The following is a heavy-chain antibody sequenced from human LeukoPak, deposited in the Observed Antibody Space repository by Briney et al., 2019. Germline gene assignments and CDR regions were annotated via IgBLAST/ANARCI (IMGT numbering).Heavy chain of an antibody. J-gene: IGHJ4*02. CDR1: GGSFSGYY. CDR2: INHSGST. V-gene: IGHV4-34*01. CDR3: AGTHYDILTGYARLFDY. D-gene: IGHD3-9*01. Sequence: SETLSLTCAVYGGSFSGYYWSWIRQPPGKGLEWIGEINHSGSTNHNPSLKSRVTISVDTSKNQFSLKLSSVTAADTAVYYCAGTHYDILTGYARLFDYWGQGTLVTVSS.